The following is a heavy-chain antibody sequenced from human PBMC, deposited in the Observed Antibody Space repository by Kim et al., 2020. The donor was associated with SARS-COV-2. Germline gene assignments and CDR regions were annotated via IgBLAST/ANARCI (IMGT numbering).Heavy chain of an antibody. J-gene: IGHJ5*02. CDR3: AKDRSYASGANWFDP. CDR2: ISGSAGNT. CDR1: GFTFSNYA. Sequence: GGSLRLSCAASGFTFSNYAMTWVRQAPGKGLEWVSGISGSAGNTYYADSVKGRFTISRDNAKNTLYLQMNSLRAEDTALYWCAKDRSYASGANWFDPWGQGTLVTVSS. D-gene: IGHD3-10*01. V-gene: IGHV3-23*01.